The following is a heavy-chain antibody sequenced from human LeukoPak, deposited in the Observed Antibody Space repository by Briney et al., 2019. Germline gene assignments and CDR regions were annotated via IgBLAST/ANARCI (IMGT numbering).Heavy chain of an antibody. CDR1: GFTFSSYA. CDR2: ISYDGSNK. J-gene: IGHJ4*02. CDR3: ARARGYSGYASLDC. D-gene: IGHD5-12*01. Sequence: GRSLRLSCAASGFTFSSYAMHWVRQAPGKGLEWVAVISYDGSNKYYADSVKGRFTISRDNSKNTLYLQMNSLRAEDTAVYYCARARGYSGYASLDCWGQGTLVTVSS. V-gene: IGHV3-30-3*01.